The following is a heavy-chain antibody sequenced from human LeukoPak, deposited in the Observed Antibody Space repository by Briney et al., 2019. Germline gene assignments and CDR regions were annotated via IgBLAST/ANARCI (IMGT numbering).Heavy chain of an antibody. Sequence: SETLSLTCTVSGGSISSSSYYWGWLRQPPGKGLEYLGSIYYSGSTYYNPSLKSRVTISVDTSKTQFSLKLSSVTAADTAVYYCARRGGYCSGVSCLSWFDPWGQGTLVTVSS. CDR2: IYYSGST. D-gene: IGHD2-15*01. V-gene: IGHV4-39*01. CDR1: GGSISSSSYY. J-gene: IGHJ5*02. CDR3: ARRGGYCSGVSCLSWFDP.